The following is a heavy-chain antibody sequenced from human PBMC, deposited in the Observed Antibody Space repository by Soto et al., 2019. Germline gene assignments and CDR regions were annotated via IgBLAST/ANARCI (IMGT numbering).Heavy chain of an antibody. CDR1: GYTFTSCY. D-gene: IGHD1-26*01. Sequence: ASVKVSCKASGYTFTSCYIHWVRQAPGQGLEWMGIINPSGGSTSYAQKFQGRVTMTRDTSTSTVYMELSSLRSEDTAVYYCARAGGVGARLGAFDIWGQGTMVTVSS. CDR3: ARAGGVGARLGAFDI. V-gene: IGHV1-46*01. J-gene: IGHJ3*02. CDR2: INPSGGST.